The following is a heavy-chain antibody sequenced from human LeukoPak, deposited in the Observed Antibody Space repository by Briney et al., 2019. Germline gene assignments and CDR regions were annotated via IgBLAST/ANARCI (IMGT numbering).Heavy chain of an antibody. Sequence: GGSLRLSCAASGFTFSSYGMHWVRQAPGKGLEWVAFIRYDGSNKYYADSVKGRFTISRDNSKNTLYLQMNSLRAEDTAVYYCAKDLAYSYDSSGYYLDYWGQGTLVTVSS. CDR1: GFTFSSYG. CDR3: AKDLAYSYDSSGYYLDY. D-gene: IGHD3-22*01. CDR2: IRYDGSNK. V-gene: IGHV3-30*02. J-gene: IGHJ4*02.